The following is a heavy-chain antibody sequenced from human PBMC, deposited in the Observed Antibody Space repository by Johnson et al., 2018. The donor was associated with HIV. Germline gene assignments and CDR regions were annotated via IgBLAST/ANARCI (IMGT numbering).Heavy chain of an antibody. CDR1: GFTFSSYA. V-gene: IGHV3-23*04. CDR3: ARDSDAFDI. CDR2: ISGRGGRT. J-gene: IGHJ3*02. Sequence: EVQLVESGGGLVKPGGSLRLSCAASGFTFSSYAMSWVRQAPGKGLEWVSVISGRGGRTYYADSVKGRFTISRDNSKNTLYLQMNSLRAEDTAVYYCARDSDAFDIWGQGTMVTVSS.